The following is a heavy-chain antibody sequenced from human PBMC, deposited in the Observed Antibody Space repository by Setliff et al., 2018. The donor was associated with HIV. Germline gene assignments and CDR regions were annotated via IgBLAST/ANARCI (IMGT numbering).Heavy chain of an antibody. CDR3: ARATGAADL. CDR1: GYTFTAYY. V-gene: IGHV1-2*04. J-gene: IGHJ5*02. Sequence: GASVKVSCKASGYTFTAYYLHWVRQTPGQGLEWMGWINPNSGDTNFAQNFQGWVTMTRDASITTAYMELSRLRSDDTAVYYCARATGAADLWGQGTKVTVSS. D-gene: IGHD6-13*01. CDR2: INPNSGDT.